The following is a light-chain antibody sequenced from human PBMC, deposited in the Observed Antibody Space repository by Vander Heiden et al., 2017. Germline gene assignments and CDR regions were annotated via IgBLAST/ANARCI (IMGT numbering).Light chain of an antibody. CDR1: QSLSSGN. V-gene: IGKV3D-20*01. Sequence: EVMLTQSPATLSLSLGEKATLSCGASQSLSSGNLAWYQQKPGLAPRLLSYGASSRATGVPDRFSGSGSGTDFTLTISRLEPEDVAVYFCQQYGSATITFGQGTRLEIK. CDR3: QQYGSATIT. J-gene: IGKJ5*01. CDR2: GAS.